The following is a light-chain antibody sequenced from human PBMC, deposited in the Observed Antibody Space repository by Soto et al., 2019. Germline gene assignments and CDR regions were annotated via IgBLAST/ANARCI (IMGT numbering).Light chain of an antibody. CDR3: CSYVGSSMGV. V-gene: IGLV2-23*01. CDR2: EDN. Sequence: QSVLTQPASVSGAPGQTITISCTGTSSDVGSNNLVSWYQQHPGTAHKVIIYEDNKRPARVSNLFSGSKSGNTASLTISVLPAEDEADYYCCSYVGSSMGVFGGGTKLTVL. CDR1: SSDVGSNNL. J-gene: IGLJ2*01.